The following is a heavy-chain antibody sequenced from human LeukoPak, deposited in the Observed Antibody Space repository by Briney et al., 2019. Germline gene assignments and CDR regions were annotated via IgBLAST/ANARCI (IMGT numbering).Heavy chain of an antibody. CDR2: INMDGSTI. CDR1: GFTFSSYW. Sequence: GGSLRLSCAASGFTFSSYWMHWVRQGPGKGLVWVARINMDGSTISYADFVKGRFTISRDNAKNTLYLQMNSLRAEDTAVYYCAAEVSGGFDYWGQGTLVTVSS. D-gene: IGHD2-15*01. CDR3: AAEVSGGFDY. J-gene: IGHJ4*02. V-gene: IGHV3-74*01.